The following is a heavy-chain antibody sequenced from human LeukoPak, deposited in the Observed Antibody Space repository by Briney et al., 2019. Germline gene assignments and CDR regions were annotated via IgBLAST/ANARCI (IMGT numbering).Heavy chain of an antibody. J-gene: IGHJ4*02. CDR3: VRRAVSGEEALDFDY. Sequence: GGSPRLSCAASGFTFSAHSMNWVRQAPGKGLEWVASISSRSSYIYYGGSVKGRFTVSRDNARNSVYLQMNSLRVEDTAVYYCVRRAVSGEEALDFDYWGQGTLVTVSS. D-gene: IGHD6-19*01. CDR1: GFTFSAHS. CDR2: ISSRSSYI. V-gene: IGHV3-21*01.